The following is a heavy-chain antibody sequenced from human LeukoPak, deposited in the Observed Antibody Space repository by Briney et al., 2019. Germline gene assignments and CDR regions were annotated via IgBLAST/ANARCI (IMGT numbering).Heavy chain of an antibody. V-gene: IGHV1-69*04. CDR1: GGTFSSYA. Sequence: SVKVSCKASGGTFSSYAISWVRQAPGQGLEWMGRIIPILGIANYAQKFQGRVTITADKSTSTAYMELSSLRSEDTAVYYCAESSSGPFRPWCQGTLVTVSS. D-gene: IGHD3-22*01. CDR3: AESSSGPFRP. J-gene: IGHJ5*02. CDR2: IIPILGIA.